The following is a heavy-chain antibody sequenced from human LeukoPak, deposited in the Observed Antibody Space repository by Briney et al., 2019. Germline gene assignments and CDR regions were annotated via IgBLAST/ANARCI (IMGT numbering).Heavy chain of an antibody. D-gene: IGHD3-10*01. CDR1: GFTFSSYG. CDR3: ARDSRSYSTGTEY. Sequence: PGGSRKLSWAASGFTFSSYGRHWFRQAPAKGLEWVAAISYDGSNQYFVDSVKGRFTISRDNSRNTLYLQMNSLRPEDTALYYCARDSRSYSTGTEYWGQGTLVTVSS. V-gene: IGHV3-30*03. J-gene: IGHJ4*02. CDR2: ISYDGSNQ.